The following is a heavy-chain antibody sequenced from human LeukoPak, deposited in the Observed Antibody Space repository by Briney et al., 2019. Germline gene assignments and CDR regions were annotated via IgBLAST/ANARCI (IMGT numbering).Heavy chain of an antibody. CDR1: GFTFSIYA. CDR3: AKKGYYDGSGYYMYYFDH. V-gene: IGHV3-23*01. Sequence: GGSLRLSCAASGFTFSIYAMSWVRQAPGKGLEWVSAISGSGGTAYYADSVKGRFTISRDNSKNTLYLQMNSLRAEDTAIYYCAKKGYYDGSGYYMYYFDHWGQGTLVTVSS. D-gene: IGHD3-22*01. CDR2: ISGSGGTA. J-gene: IGHJ4*02.